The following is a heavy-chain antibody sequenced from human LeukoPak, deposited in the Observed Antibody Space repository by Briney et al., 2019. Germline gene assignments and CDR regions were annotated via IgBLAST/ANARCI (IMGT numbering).Heavy chain of an antibody. CDR3: AKDRGVHYYGSERGLYNWFDP. CDR1: GFTFSSYA. D-gene: IGHD3-10*01. V-gene: IGHV3-23*01. J-gene: IGHJ5*02. CDR2: ISGSGGST. Sequence: GGSLRLSCAASGFTFSSYAMSWVRQAPGKGLEWVSAISGSGGSTYSADSVKGRFIISRDNSKNTLYLQMNSLRAEDTAVHYCAKDRGVHYYGSERGLYNWFDPWGQGTLVTVSS.